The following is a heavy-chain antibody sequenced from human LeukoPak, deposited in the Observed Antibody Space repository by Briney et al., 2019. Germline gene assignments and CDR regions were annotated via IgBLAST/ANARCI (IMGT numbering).Heavy chain of an antibody. D-gene: IGHD3-22*01. CDR2: ISGSGCRT. V-gene: IGHV3-23*01. J-gene: IGHJ4*02. CDR3: VKDANYFDSGSYLIPFDS. CDR1: GFTFSRCA. Sequence: GGSLRLSCAASGFTFSRCAMGWVRQTPGKGLEGVAGISGSGCRTYYADAVKGRFNISRDNSKNTLYLQIHSLRAEDTAVYYCVKDANYFDSGSYLIPFDSWGQGTLVTVSS.